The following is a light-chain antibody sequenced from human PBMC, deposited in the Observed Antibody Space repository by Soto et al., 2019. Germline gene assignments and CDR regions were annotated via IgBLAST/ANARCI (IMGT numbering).Light chain of an antibody. CDR3: QSYDSSLSAYV. CDR1: SSNLAAGYD. J-gene: IGLJ1*01. Sequence: QSVLTQPPSVSGAPGQRVTISCSGGSSNLAAGYDVHWYQQLPGAAPKLLIYANSNRPSGVPDRFSGSKSGTSASLAITGLQAEDEADYYCQSYDSSLSAYVFGAGTKATV. V-gene: IGLV1-40*01. CDR2: ANS.